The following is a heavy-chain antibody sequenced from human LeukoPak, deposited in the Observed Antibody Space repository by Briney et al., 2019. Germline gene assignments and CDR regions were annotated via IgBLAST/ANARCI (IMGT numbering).Heavy chain of an antibody. V-gene: IGHV3-21*01. CDR2: ITSTSSYI. Sequence: GGSLRLSCAASGFTFTSYTMNWLRRAPGKGLEWVSSITSTSSYIYYTDSVRGRFTISRDNAKNSLYLQMNSLRAEDTAVYYCARDYYYYYYMDVWGKGTTVTVSS. J-gene: IGHJ6*03. CDR1: GFTFTSYT. CDR3: ARDYYYYYYMDV.